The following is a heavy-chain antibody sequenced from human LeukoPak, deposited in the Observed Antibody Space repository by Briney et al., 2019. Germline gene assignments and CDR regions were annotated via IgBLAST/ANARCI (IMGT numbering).Heavy chain of an antibody. Sequence: SETLSLTCTVSGGSISSYYWSWIRQPPGKGLEWIGYIYYSGSTNYNPSLKSRVTISVDTSKNQFSLKLSSVTAADTAVYYCARATQDSDLGSFDYWGQGTLVTVSS. D-gene: IGHD1-26*01. CDR3: ARATQDSDLGSFDY. J-gene: IGHJ4*02. CDR1: GGSISSYY. V-gene: IGHV4-59*12. CDR2: IYYSGST.